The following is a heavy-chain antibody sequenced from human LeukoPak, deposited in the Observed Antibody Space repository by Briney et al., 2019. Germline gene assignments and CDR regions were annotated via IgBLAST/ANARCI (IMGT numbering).Heavy chain of an antibody. CDR3: ARDAPGNTALDY. CDR1: GFTFSSYW. V-gene: IGHV3-74*01. J-gene: IGHJ4*02. CDR2: INSDGTST. D-gene: IGHD5-18*01. Sequence: PGGSLRLSCAASGFTFSSYWMHWVRQAPGEGLVCVSRINSDGTSTTYADSVKGRFTISRDNAKNTLYLQMNSLRAEDTAVYYCARDAPGNTALDYWGQGTLVTVSS.